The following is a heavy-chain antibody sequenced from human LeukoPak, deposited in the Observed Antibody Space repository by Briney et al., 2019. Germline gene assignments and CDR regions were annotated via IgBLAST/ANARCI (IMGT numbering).Heavy chain of an antibody. CDR1: GFTFSSYA. V-gene: IGHV3-23*01. J-gene: IGHJ4*02. CDR2: ISGSGGST. CDR3: ASYGGKARGYFDY. D-gene: IGHD4-23*01. Sequence: PGGSLRLSCAASGFTFSSYAMSWVRQAPGKGLEWVSAISGSGGSTNYTDSVKGRFTISRDNSKNTLYLQMNSLRAEDTAVYYCASYGGKARGYFDYWGQGTLVTVSS.